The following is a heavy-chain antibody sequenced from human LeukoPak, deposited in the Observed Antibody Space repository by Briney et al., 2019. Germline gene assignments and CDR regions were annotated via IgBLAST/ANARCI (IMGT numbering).Heavy chain of an antibody. CDR1: GFSLNTRGVG. V-gene: IGHV2-5*02. Sequence: ESGPTLVKPTQTLTLTCAFSGFSLNTRGVGVAWIRQPPGKALEWHALIYWDNDDRYSPSLKSRLTISKDASKNQVVLTMTNMDPVDTATYFCARTPLVITAKGFFDYWGQGTLVTVSS. CDR3: ARTPLVITAKGFFDY. CDR2: IYWDNDD. J-gene: IGHJ4*02. D-gene: IGHD4/OR15-4a*01.